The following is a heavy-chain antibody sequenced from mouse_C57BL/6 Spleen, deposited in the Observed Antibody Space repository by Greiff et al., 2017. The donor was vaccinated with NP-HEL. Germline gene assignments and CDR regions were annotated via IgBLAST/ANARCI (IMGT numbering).Heavy chain of an antibody. CDR3: ARTRSGLYYYAMDY. CDR2: IYPGDGDT. Sequence: QVQLQQSGPELVKPGASVKISCKASGYAFSSSWMNWVKQRPGKGLEWIGRIYPGDGDTNYNGKFKGKATPTADKSSSTAYMQLSSLTSEDSAVYFCARTRSGLYYYAMDYWGQGTSVTVSS. J-gene: IGHJ4*01. V-gene: IGHV1-82*01. CDR1: GYAFSSSW. D-gene: IGHD3-2*02.